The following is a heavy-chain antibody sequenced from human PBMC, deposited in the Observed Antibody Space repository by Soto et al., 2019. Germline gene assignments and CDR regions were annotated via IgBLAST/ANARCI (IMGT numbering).Heavy chain of an antibody. CDR3: AKPTVKEGYFDL. Sequence: QVQLVESGGGVVQSGRSLRLSCAASGFTFSSYGMHWVRQAPGKGLEWVAVISYDGSNKYYADSVKGRFTISRDNSKNTLYLQMNSLRAEDTAVYYCAKPTVKEGYFDLWGRGTLVTVSS. J-gene: IGHJ2*01. CDR2: ISYDGSNK. CDR1: GFTFSSYG. V-gene: IGHV3-30*18. D-gene: IGHD4-17*01.